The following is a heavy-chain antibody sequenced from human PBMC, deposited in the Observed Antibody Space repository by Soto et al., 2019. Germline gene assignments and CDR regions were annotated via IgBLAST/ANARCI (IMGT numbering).Heavy chain of an antibody. Sequence: SETLSLTCTVSGGSVSSVSYYWSWIRQPPGKGLEWIGYIYYSGSTNYNPSLKSRVTISVDTSKNQFSLKLSSVTAADTAVYYCAREVRGYSYGIDYWGQGTLVTVSS. CDR3: AREVRGYSYGIDY. CDR2: IYYSGST. CDR1: GGSVSSVSYY. V-gene: IGHV4-61*01. J-gene: IGHJ4*02. D-gene: IGHD5-18*01.